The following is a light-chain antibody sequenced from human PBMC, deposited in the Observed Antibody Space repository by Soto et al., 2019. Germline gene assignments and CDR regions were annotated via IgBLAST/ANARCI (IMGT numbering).Light chain of an antibody. Sequence: QSALTQPASVSGSPGQSITISCTGTSSDVGSYNLVSWYQQHPGKAPKLMIYEGSKRPSGVSNRFSGSKSGNTASLTISGLQAECEADYYCCSYAGSSTLVFGGGTKLTVL. CDR3: CSYAGSSTLV. V-gene: IGLV2-23*01. J-gene: IGLJ2*01. CDR1: SSDVGSYNL. CDR2: EGS.